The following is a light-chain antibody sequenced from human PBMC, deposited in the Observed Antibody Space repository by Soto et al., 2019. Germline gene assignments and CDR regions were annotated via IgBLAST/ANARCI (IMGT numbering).Light chain of an antibody. CDR3: CSYAGNSDMI. CDR2: EVS. Sequence: QSALSQPASVSGSPGQSITISCTGSSSDVGSYYLVSWYQQHPGKAPKLMISEVSRRPSGVSNRFSASKSGNTASLTISGLQAEDEADYYCCSYAGNSDMIFGGGTKLTVL. CDR1: SSDVGSYYL. J-gene: IGLJ2*01. V-gene: IGLV2-23*02.